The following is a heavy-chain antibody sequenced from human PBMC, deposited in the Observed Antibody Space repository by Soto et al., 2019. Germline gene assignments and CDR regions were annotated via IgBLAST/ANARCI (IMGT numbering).Heavy chain of an antibody. D-gene: IGHD3-3*01. CDR3: ARGGTSDFWSGYSLFYYFDY. Sequence: QVQLQQWRAGLLKPSETLSLTCAVYGGPFIGYHWSWIRQPPGKGLEWIGEINHSGRSNYNPSLKTRVTPSLARSKTQFSLKLSSVTAADTAVYFCARGGTSDFWSGYSLFYYFDYWGQGTLVTVSS. CDR2: INHSGRS. CDR1: GGPFIGYH. V-gene: IGHV4-34*01. J-gene: IGHJ4*02.